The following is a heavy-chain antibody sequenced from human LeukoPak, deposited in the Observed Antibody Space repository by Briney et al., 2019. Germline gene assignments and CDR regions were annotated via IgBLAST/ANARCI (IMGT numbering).Heavy chain of an antibody. CDR1: GFTFSDYY. CDR3: ARAPVAGILGWFDP. J-gene: IGHJ5*02. CDR2: ISSSGSTI. Sequence: GGSLRLSCAASGFTFSDYYMSWIRQAPGKGLEWVSYISSSGSTIYYADSVKGRFTISRDNAKNSLYLQMNSLRAEDTAVYYCARAPVAGILGWFDPWGQGTLVTVSS. D-gene: IGHD6-19*01. V-gene: IGHV3-11*01.